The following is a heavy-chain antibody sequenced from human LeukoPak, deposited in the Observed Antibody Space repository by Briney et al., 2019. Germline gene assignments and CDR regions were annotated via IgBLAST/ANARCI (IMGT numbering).Heavy chain of an antibody. J-gene: IGHJ4*02. Sequence: GGSLRLSCAASGFTFNTAWMKWVRQAPGKGLEWVGRIRSKADGGTTDYAAPVKGRFTISRDDSKNTLYLQMDSLKTEDTAVYYCTTLTTGRFDYWGQGTLVPVSS. V-gene: IGHV3-15*01. CDR3: TTLTTGRFDY. CDR2: IRSKADGGTT. CDR1: GFTFNTAW. D-gene: IGHD1-1*01.